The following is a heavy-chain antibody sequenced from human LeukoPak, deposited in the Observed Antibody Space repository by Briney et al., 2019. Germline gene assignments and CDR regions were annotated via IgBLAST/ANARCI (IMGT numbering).Heavy chain of an antibody. CDR2: IYYSGST. CDR1: GGSISSYY. Sequence: SETLSLTCTVSGGSISSYYWSWIRQPPGKGLEWIGYIYYSGSTNYNPSLKSRVTISVDTSKNQFSLKLSSVTAADTAVYYCARAIVVVPAAIGYLDYWGQGTLVTVSS. J-gene: IGHJ4*02. V-gene: IGHV4-59*01. CDR3: ARAIVVVPAAIGYLDY. D-gene: IGHD2-2*01.